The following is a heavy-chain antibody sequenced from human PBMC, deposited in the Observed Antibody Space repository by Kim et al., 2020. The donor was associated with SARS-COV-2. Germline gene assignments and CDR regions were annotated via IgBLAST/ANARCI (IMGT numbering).Heavy chain of an antibody. CDR1: GFTFSSYA. J-gene: IGHJ4*02. CDR3: VRIEKDYGDLAGDY. CDR2: ISSNGGST. Sequence: GGSLRLSCAASGFTFSSYAMHWVRQAPGKGLEYVSAISSNGGSTYYANSVKGRFTISRDNSKNTLYLQMGSLRAEDMAVYYCVRIEKDYGDLAGDYWGQGTLVTVSS. V-gene: IGHV3-64*01. D-gene: IGHD4-17*01.